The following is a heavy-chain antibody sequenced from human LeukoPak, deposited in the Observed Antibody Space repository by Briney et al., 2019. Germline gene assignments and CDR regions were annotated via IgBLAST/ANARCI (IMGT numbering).Heavy chain of an antibody. CDR2: IYYSEST. CDR1: GGSIGTYY. D-gene: IGHD6-13*01. Sequence: PSETPSLTCTVSGGSIGTYYWSWIRQPPGKGLEWIGYIYYSESTNYNPSLKSRVTISVDTSKNQFSLKVNSVTAADTAVYYCARRPSSSWFYFDYWGQGTLVTVSS. J-gene: IGHJ4*02. V-gene: IGHV4-59*01. CDR3: ARRPSSSWFYFDY.